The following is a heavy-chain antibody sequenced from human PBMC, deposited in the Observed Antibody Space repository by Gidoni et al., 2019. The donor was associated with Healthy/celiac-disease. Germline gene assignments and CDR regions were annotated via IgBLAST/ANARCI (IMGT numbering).Heavy chain of an antibody. V-gene: IGHV3-9*01. D-gene: IGHD6-13*01. CDR2: ISWNSGSI. Sequence: EVQLVESGGGLVQPGRSLRLSCAASGFTFDDYAMHWVRQAPGKGLEWVSGISWNSGSIGYADSVKGRFTISRDNAKNSLYLQMNSLRAEDTALYYCAKTGSIAAAAHFDYWGQGTLVTVSS. J-gene: IGHJ4*02. CDR1: GFTFDDYA. CDR3: AKTGSIAAAAHFDY.